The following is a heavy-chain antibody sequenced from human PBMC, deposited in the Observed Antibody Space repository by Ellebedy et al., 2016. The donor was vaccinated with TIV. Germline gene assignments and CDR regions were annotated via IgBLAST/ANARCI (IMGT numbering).Heavy chain of an antibody. CDR3: ARDMGRWLQFLGY. CDR2: ISSSSTSI. V-gene: IGHV3-48*04. CDR1: GFTFTSYG. Sequence: ETLSLTCAASGFTFTSYGMGWVRQAPGEGLEWVSYISSSSTSIYYADSVKGRFTISRDNPKNSLWLQMNSLSAEDTAVYYCARDMGRWLQFLGYWGQGTLVTVSS. D-gene: IGHD5-24*01. J-gene: IGHJ4*02.